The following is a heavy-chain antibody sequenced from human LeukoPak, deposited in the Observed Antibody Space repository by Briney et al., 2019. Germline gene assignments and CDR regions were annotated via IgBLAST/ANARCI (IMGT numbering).Heavy chain of an antibody. V-gene: IGHV3-23*01. Sequence: GGSLRLSCAASGFTFRSYAMSWVRQALGRGLGWVLAISGSGTSTYYADSVKGRFTISRDNSKNTLYLQMHSLRAEDTAVYYCEGTYYYDSSDDYWGQGTLVTVSS. D-gene: IGHD3-22*01. CDR1: GFTFRSYA. CDR3: EGTYYYDSSDDY. CDR2: ISGSGTST. J-gene: IGHJ4*02.